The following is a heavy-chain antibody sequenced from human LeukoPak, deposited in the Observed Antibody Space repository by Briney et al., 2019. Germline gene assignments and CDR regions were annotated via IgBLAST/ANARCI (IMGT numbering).Heavy chain of an antibody. Sequence: PGRTLRLSCAASGFTFRRYWMHWVSQAPAKGLVWVSSVNTDGSTTSYAGSVKGRFTISRDNAKNTLYLQMNSLRAEDTAVYYCARVKDTSYGMDVWGQGTTLTVSS. CDR3: ARVKDTSYGMDV. J-gene: IGHJ6*02. V-gene: IGHV3-74*01. CDR1: GFTFRRYW. CDR2: VNTDGSTT. D-gene: IGHD2-15*01.